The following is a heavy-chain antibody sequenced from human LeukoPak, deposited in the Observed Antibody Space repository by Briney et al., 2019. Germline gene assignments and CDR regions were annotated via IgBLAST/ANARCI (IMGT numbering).Heavy chain of an antibody. CDR1: GDSVSSNSAA. D-gene: IGHD6-6*01. V-gene: IGHV6-1*01. J-gene: IGHJ6*03. Sequence: SQTLSLTCAISGDSVSSNSAAWNWIRQPPSRGLEWLGRTYYRSKWYNDYAVSVKSRITINPDTSKNQFSLQLSSVTPEDTAVYYCARDRAARPAGYYYYYYMDVWGKGTTVTVSS. CDR3: ARDRAARPAGYYYYYYMDV. CDR2: TYYRSKWYN.